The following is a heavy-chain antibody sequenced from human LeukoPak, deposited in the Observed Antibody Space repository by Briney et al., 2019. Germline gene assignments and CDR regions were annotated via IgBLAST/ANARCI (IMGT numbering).Heavy chain of an antibody. J-gene: IGHJ4*02. CDR1: GFTFSSYA. Sequence: AGSLRLSCAASGFTFSSYAMSWVPQGPGKRREWVSSISGSGGSTSYADSVKGRFTISTDNSKNTLYLQMNSLRAEDTAVYYCAKGRYYDSSATNWGQGTLVTVSS. D-gene: IGHD3-22*01. CDR2: ISGSGGST. V-gene: IGHV3-23*01. CDR3: AKGRYYDSSATN.